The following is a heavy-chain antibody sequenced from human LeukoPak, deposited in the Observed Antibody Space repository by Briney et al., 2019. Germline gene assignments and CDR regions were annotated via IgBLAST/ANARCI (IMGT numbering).Heavy chain of an antibody. Sequence: ASETLSLTCTVSGGSISSYYWSWIRQPPGKGLEWIGYIYYSGSTNYNPSLKSRVTISADTSKNQFSLKLSSVTAADTAAYYCARVKTYYGNFDYWGQGTLVTVSS. CDR3: ARVKTYYGNFDY. CDR2: IYYSGST. CDR1: GGSISSYY. J-gene: IGHJ4*02. D-gene: IGHD3-3*01. V-gene: IGHV4-59*01.